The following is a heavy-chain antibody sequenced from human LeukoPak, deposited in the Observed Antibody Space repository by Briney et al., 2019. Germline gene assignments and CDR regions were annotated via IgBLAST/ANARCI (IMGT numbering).Heavy chain of an antibody. CDR2: ISSSSSTI. CDR3: ARDLSGSSHY. V-gene: IGHV3-48*01. Sequence: GGSLRLSCSAFGFTFNRFYLHWVRQAPGKGLEWVSYISSSSSTIYYADSVKGRFTISRDNAKNSLYLQMNSLRAEDTAVYYCARDLSGSSHYWGQGTLVTVSS. J-gene: IGHJ4*02. CDR1: GFTFNRFY. D-gene: IGHD6-19*01.